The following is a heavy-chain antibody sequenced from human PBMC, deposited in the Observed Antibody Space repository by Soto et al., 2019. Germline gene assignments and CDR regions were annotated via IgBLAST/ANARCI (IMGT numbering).Heavy chain of an antibody. J-gene: IGHJ4*02. CDR2: LNPKSGNT. CDR1: GDRFTSYD. V-gene: IGHV1-8*01. Sequence: GASVKVCCEACGDRFTSYDWNCVRQSPGQWFEWMGWLNPKSGNTGSEQKFQGRVTMTRDSSISTVYMELSSLSSYYPAIYCCARVAASPDYWGQGTLVTVSS. CDR3: ARVAASPDY.